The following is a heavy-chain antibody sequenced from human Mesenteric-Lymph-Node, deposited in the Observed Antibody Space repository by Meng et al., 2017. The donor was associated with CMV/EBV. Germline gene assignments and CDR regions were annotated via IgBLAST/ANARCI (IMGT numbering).Heavy chain of an antibody. J-gene: IGHJ4*02. D-gene: IGHD3-3*01. CDR3: ARALITVFGGYRSMGADF. V-gene: IGHV3-11*01. CDR1: GFTFNDYY. CDR2: ISDSGSTI. Sequence: GESLKISCAASGFTFNDYYMNWIRQAPGKGLEWLSYISDSGSTIYYADSVRGRFTISRDNSKNSLYLQMNSLRAEDTAIYFCARALITVFGGYRSMGADFWGPGTRVTVSS.